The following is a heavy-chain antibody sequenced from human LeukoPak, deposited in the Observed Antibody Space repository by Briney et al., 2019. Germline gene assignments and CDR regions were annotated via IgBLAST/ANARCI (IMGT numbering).Heavy chain of an antibody. D-gene: IGHD3-16*01. CDR3: ARVGDVYYYYYYMDV. J-gene: IGHJ6*03. Sequence: GGSLRLSCAASGFTFSDYYMSWIRQAPGKGLEWVSYISSSGSTIYYADSVKGRFTISRDNAKNSLYLQMNSLRAEDTAVYYCARVGDVYYYYYYMDVWGKGTTVTVSS. V-gene: IGHV3-11*04. CDR1: GFTFSDYY. CDR2: ISSSGSTI.